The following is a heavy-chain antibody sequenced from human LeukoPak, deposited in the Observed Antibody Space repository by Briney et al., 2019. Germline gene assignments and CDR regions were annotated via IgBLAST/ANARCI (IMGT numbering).Heavy chain of an antibody. J-gene: IGHJ4*02. Sequence: PSETLSLTCTVSGGSISSSSYYWGWIRQPPGKGLEWIGEINHSGSTNYNPSLKSRVTISVDTSKNQFSLKLSSVTAADTAVYYCATLGPIAARGLDYWGQGTLVTVSS. D-gene: IGHD6-6*01. CDR2: INHSGST. CDR3: ATLGPIAARGLDY. V-gene: IGHV4-39*07. CDR1: GGSISSSSYY.